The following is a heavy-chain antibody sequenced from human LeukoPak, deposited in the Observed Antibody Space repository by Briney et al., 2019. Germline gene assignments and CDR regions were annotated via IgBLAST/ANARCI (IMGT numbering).Heavy chain of an antibody. CDR2: IKGDERAR. V-gene: IGHV3-7*01. D-gene: IGHD1-26*01. CDR1: GFTFSTNW. J-gene: IGHJ4*02. CDR3: AIDVGGSLDY. Sequence: PGGTLRLNCEASGFTFSTNWMARHPQAPGKGLEGVVNIKGDERARPQAGSVKGRFTISRDNAKKSVYLQMSSLRGEDTAVYYCAIDVGGSLDYWGQGTLVTVSS.